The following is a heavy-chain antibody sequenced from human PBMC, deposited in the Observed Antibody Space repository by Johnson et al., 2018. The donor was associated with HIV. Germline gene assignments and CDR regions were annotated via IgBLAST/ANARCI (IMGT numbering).Heavy chain of an antibody. CDR3: ARGVAAVGDAFDI. D-gene: IGHD6-13*01. Sequence: VQLVESGGGLVKPGGSLRLSCAASGFTFSDYYMSWIRQAPGKGLEWVAFIRNEGSNKFYADSVRGRFTISRDNAKNSLYLQMNSLRAEDTAVYYCARGVAAVGDAFDIWGQGTMVTVSS. CDR2: IRNEGSNK. V-gene: IGHV3-11*04. J-gene: IGHJ3*02. CDR1: GFTFSDYY.